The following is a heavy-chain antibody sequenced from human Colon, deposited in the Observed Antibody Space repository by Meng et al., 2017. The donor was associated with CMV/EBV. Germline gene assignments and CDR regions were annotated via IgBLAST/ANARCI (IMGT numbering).Heavy chain of an antibody. CDR3: AKVRDSGGWGSLDH. Sequence: ASLFKCGSHGMHWARQAPGKGLEWLAVIWFDDSKKHYADSLKGRFTISRDNFKNTLYLHMDNLGADDTAVYYCAKVRDSGGWGSLDHWGQGILVTVSS. D-gene: IGHD6-19*01. CDR2: IWFDDSKK. J-gene: IGHJ4*02. V-gene: IGHV3-33*06. CDR1: LFKCGSHG.